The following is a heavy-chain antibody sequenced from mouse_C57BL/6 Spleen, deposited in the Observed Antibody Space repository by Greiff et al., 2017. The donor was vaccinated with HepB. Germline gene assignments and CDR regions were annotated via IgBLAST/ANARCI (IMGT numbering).Heavy chain of an antibody. V-gene: IGHV1-42*01. CDR3: ARSLYYYGSSGFAY. D-gene: IGHD1-1*01. CDR1: GYSFTGYY. CDR2: INPSTGGT. J-gene: IGHJ3*01. Sequence: VQLKQSGPELVKPGASVKISCKASGYSFTGYYMNWVKQSPEKSLEWIGEINPSTGGTTYNQKFKAKATLTVDKSSSTAYMQLKSLTSEDSAVYYCARSLYYYGSSGFAYWGQGTLVTVSA.